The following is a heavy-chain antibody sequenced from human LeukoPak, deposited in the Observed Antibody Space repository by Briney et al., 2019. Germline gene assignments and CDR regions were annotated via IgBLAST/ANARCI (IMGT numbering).Heavy chain of an antibody. Sequence: ASVKVSCKASGHTFTSYTITWVRRAPGQGLEYVGWISAYNGHTDYAQKFQGRVTMTADTSTSTAYLELTSLISADTAVYYCAGAPQYCSGGSCYSGFDPWGQGTLVTVSS. CDR1: GHTFTSYT. CDR3: AGAPQYCSGGSCYSGFDP. CDR2: ISAYNGHT. J-gene: IGHJ5*02. V-gene: IGHV1-18*01. D-gene: IGHD2-15*01.